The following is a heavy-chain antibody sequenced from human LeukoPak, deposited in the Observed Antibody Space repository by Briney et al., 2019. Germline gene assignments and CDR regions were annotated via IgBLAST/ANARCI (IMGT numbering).Heavy chain of an antibody. J-gene: IGHJ4*02. Sequence: ASVKVSCKTSGYTFTSYHINWVRQATGQGLEWMGWMNPYSGDRGYAQNFQGRVSITSDASIGTAYMELSSLRSDDTAVYFCARTTSLTASGYDYWGKGTLVTVSS. CDR1: GYTFTSYH. CDR2: MNPYSGDR. CDR3: ARTTSLTASGYDY. V-gene: IGHV1-8*03. D-gene: IGHD4-17*01.